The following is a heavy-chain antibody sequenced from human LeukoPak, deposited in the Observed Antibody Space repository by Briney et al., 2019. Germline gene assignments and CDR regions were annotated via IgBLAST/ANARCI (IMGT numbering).Heavy chain of an antibody. CDR3: ATGEYSYGYDTYFDY. CDR2: ISYDGSNK. V-gene: IGHV3-30*04. D-gene: IGHD5-18*01. CDR1: GFAFSSYA. J-gene: IGHJ4*02. Sequence: GGSLRLSCAASGFAFSSYAMHWVRQAPGRGLEWVTVISYDGSNKYYADSVKGRFTISRDNSRNTLYLQVNSLRAEDTAVYYCATGEYSYGYDTYFDYWGQGTLVTVSS.